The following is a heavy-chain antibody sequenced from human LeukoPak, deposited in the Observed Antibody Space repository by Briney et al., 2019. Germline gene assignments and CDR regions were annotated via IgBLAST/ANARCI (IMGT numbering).Heavy chain of an antibody. CDR3: AKDSEGGTYFYDYMDV. J-gene: IGHJ6*03. CDR2: VSWKGGSI. CDR1: GFTFDDYA. V-gene: IGHV3-9*01. Sequence: GGSLRLSCVASGFTFDDYAMHWVRQAPGKGLEWVSSVSWKGGSIGYADSVKGRFTISRDNAKNSLYLQMNSLRPEDTALYYCAKDSEGGTYFYDYMDVWGEGTTVTVSS.